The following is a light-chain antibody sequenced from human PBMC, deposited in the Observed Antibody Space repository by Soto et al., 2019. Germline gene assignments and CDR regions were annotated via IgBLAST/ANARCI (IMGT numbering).Light chain of an antibody. V-gene: IGKV3-20*01. CDR1: QSVSSTY. CDR3: QQYGSSPQMCT. Sequence: EIVLTQSPGTLSLSPGERATLSCRASQSVSSTYLAWYQQKLGQAPRLLIYGASSRATGIPDRFSGSGSGTDFTLTISRLEAEDFAVYYCQQYGSSPQMCTFGQGTKLEIK. CDR2: GAS. J-gene: IGKJ2*02.